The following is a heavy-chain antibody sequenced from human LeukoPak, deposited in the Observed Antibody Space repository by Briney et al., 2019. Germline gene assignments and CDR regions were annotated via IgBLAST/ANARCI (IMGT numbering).Heavy chain of an antibody. CDR1: GFTFSSYA. D-gene: IGHD3-9*01. J-gene: IGHJ4*02. CDR2: ISYDGSNK. CDR3: ARDVRRYFDWLSD. Sequence: GGSLRLSCAASGFTFSSYAMHWVRQAPGKGLEWGAVISYDGSNKYYADSVKGRFTISRDNSKNTLYLQMNSLRAEDTAVYYCARDVRRYFDWLSDWGQGTLVTVSS. V-gene: IGHV3-30*01.